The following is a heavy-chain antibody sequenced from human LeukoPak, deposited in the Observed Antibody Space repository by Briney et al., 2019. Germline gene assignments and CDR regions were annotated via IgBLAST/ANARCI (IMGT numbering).Heavy chain of an antibody. V-gene: IGHV4-61*02. CDR3: AGGYSSGWSAGLDF. CDR2: IYMSGST. CDR1: GCSVSSASYY. Sequence: SQTLSLTCTVSGCSVSSASYYWSWVRQPAGKGLEWIGLIYMSGSTNYNPSLKSRVTISVDTSKNQFSLQLSSLPAADTAVYYCAGGYSSGWSAGLDFWGQGTLVTVSS. J-gene: IGHJ4*02. D-gene: IGHD3-22*01.